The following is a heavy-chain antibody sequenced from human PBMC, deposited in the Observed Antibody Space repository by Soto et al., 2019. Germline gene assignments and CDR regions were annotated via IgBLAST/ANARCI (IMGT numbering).Heavy chain of an antibody. CDR3: AREGIAAAGTLAPYYYYGMDV. CDR1: GYTFTSYG. V-gene: IGHV1-18*01. Sequence: QVPLVQSGAEVKKPGASVKVSCKASGYTFTSYGISWVRQAPGQGLEWMGWISAYNGNTNYAQKLQGRVTMTTDTSTSTAYMELRSLRSDDTAVYYCAREGIAAAGTLAPYYYYGMDVWGQGTTVTVSS. J-gene: IGHJ6*02. D-gene: IGHD6-13*01. CDR2: ISAYNGNT.